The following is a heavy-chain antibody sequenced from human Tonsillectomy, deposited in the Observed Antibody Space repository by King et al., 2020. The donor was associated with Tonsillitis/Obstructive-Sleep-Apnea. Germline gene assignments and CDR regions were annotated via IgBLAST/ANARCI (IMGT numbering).Heavy chain of an antibody. Sequence: VQLVESGGGLVQPGGSLRLSCAASGFTFSTYAMSWVRQAPGKGLEWVSAISGGGAGTYYADSVKGRFTISRDNSKNTLYLQMNSLRAEDTAVYFCAKDGGVPTAIFDAFDIWGQGTVVTVSS. CDR3: AKDGGVPTAIFDAFDI. D-gene: IGHD2-2*01. J-gene: IGHJ3*02. CDR1: GFTFSTYA. CDR2: ISGGGAGT. V-gene: IGHV3-23*04.